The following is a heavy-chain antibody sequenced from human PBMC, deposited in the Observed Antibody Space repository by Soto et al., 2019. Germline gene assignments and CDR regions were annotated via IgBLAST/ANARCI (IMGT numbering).Heavy chain of an antibody. V-gene: IGHV4-30-2*01. CDR2: IYHSGST. CDR3: ARVNYDSSSYYRAAPYYYYGMDV. D-gene: IGHD3-22*01. J-gene: IGHJ6*02. Sequence: KTSETLPLTCTVSGGSITSGDNYWSWIRQPPGKVLEWIGYIYHSGSTYYNPSLKSRVTISVDRSKNQFSLKLSSVTAADTAVYYCARVNYDSSSYYRAAPYYYYGMDVWGQGTTVTVSS. CDR1: GGSITSGDNY.